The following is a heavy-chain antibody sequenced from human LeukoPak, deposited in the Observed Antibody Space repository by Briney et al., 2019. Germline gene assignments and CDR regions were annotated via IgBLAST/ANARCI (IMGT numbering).Heavy chain of an antibody. CDR1: GFTFSSSW. CDR2: ISHSGGRT. V-gene: IGHV3-23*01. CDR3: AKLLAAVGDHDYYYYGIDV. D-gene: IGHD6-13*01. Sequence: GGSLRLSCAASGFTFSSSWMSWVRLAPGKGLEWVSAISHSGGRTYYADSVKGRFTISRDNAKNTLYLQMNSLRAEDTAVYYCAKLLAAVGDHDYYYYGIDVWGQGTTVTVSS. J-gene: IGHJ6*02.